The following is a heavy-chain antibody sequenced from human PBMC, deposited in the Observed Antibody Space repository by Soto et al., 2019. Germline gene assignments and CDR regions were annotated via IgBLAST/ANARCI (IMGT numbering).Heavy chain of an antibody. Sequence: QVHLVQSGAEVKKPGSAVKVSCKASGGTFSSYVMTWVRQAPGQGLEWMGRIIPMFGITDSAPKFQGRVTITADQSTSTVYMELLSLRAEDTAIYYCARDRALYNAAVGMDHWGQGTLVTVSS. D-gene: IGHD6-13*01. J-gene: IGHJ4*02. CDR1: GGTFSSYV. V-gene: IGHV1-69*04. CDR2: IIPMFGIT. CDR3: ARDRALYNAAVGMDH.